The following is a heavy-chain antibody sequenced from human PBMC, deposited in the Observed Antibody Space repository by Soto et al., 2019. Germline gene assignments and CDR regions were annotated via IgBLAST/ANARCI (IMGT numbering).Heavy chain of an antibody. D-gene: IGHD6-13*01. CDR3: VRRHVSATGIDWFDP. Sequence: GASVKVSCKASGHTFTSCGIQWVPQAPGQRIEWMGWINAANGDTKYSPKFKSRVTITRDTSASTAYMELSSLRSEDTAVYYCVRRHVSATGIDWFDPWGQGTLVTVSS. CDR1: GHTFTSCG. J-gene: IGHJ5*02. V-gene: IGHV1-3*01. CDR2: INAANGDT.